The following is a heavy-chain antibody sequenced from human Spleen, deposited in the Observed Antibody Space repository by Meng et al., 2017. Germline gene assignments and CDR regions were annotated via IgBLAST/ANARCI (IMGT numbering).Heavy chain of an antibody. CDR3: ARDADWVIFEH. D-gene: IGHD3-9*01. CDR2: INTDASST. V-gene: IGHV3-74*03. CDR1: GFTFSSCS. Sequence: GESLKISCAASGFTFSSCSMNWVRQAPGEGLVWVSRINTDASSTTYADSVKGRFTISRDDAKNTVYLQMNSLRAEDTAVYYCARDADWVIFEHWGQGALVTVSS. J-gene: IGHJ4*02.